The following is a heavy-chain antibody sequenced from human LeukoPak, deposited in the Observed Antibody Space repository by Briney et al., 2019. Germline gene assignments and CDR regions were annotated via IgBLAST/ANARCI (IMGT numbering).Heavy chain of an antibody. V-gene: IGHV3-33*01. J-gene: IGHJ6*04. Sequence: PGRSLRLSCAASGFTFSSYGMHWVRQAPGKGLEWMADIWYDGSNKYYAASVKSRFTISRDNSKIPLYLQMNGLRAEDTAVYYCARDQSLVQGEYYYYGMDVWGKGTTVTVSS. CDR1: GFTFSSYG. CDR3: ARDQSLVQGEYYYYGMDV. D-gene: IGHD3-16*01. CDR2: IWYDGSNK.